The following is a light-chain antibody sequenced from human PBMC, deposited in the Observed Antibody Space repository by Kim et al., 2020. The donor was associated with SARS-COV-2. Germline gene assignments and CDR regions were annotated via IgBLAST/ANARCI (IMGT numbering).Light chain of an antibody. CDR2: DES. CDR1: QYIGDW. CDR3: QQRRDWPLT. J-gene: IGKJ4*01. Sequence: LSPGETATLSCRASQYIGDWLAWYQQRPGQAPRLLICDESNRAPGIPARVSGSGSGTDFTLTIRSLEPEDLGVYYCQQRRDWPLTFGGGTKVDIK. V-gene: IGKV3-11*01.